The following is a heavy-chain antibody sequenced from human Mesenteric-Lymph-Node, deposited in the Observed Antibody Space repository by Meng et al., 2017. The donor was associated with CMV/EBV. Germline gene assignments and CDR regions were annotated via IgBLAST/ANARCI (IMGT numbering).Heavy chain of an antibody. Sequence: GESLKISCAASGFTFSSYEMNWVRQAPGKGLEWVSYISSSGSTIYYADSVKGRFTISRDNAKNSLYLQMNSLRAEDTAVYYCARDIVGAYGDAFDIWGQGTMVTVSS. V-gene: IGHV3-48*03. J-gene: IGHJ3*02. CDR2: ISSSGSTI. CDR1: GFTFSSYE. CDR3: ARDIVGAYGDAFDI. D-gene: IGHD1-26*01.